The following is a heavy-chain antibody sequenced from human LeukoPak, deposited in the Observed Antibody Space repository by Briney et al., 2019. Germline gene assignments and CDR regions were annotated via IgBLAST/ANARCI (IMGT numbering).Heavy chain of an antibody. J-gene: IGHJ4*02. Sequence: GGSLRLSCAASGFSFGDYAMYWVRQAPGKGLEWVSGIGWNSGAIGYADSVKGRFTISRDNAKNSLYLLMNSLRPDDTALYFCAKDKSLEPYQPDKWGQGSLVTVSS. CDR2: IGWNSGAI. D-gene: IGHD1-1*01. CDR3: AKDKSLEPYQPDK. V-gene: IGHV3-9*01. CDR1: GFSFGDYA.